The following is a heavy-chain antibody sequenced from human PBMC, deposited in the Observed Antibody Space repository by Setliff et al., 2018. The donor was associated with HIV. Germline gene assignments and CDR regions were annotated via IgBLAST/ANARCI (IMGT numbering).Heavy chain of an antibody. D-gene: IGHD3-22*01. V-gene: IGHV4-34*01. Sequence: SETLSLTCAVFGGSFTDIGGSFTDYYWIWIRQPPGKGLEWIGEINHSGSTHYNPSLKGRFTISVDTSKNQFSLKVNSVTAADTAVYYCARSPLNYYDKSDAFDIWGQGTMVTVSS. J-gene: IGHJ3*02. CDR2: INHSGST. CDR3: ARSPLNYYDKSDAFDI. CDR1: GGSFTDIGGSFTDYY.